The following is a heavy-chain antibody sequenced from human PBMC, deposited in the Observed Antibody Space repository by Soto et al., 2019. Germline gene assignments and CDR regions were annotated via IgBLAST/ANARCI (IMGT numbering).Heavy chain of an antibody. D-gene: IGHD2-15*01. CDR3: ATTNTPDCSGGACYYFDY. CDR2: ISANGDNT. CDR1: GFTFSRYA. V-gene: IGHV3-23*01. J-gene: IGHJ4*02. Sequence: GGSLRLSCVASGFTFSRYAMNWVRQAPGKGLEWVSGISANGDNTNYADSVKGRFSISRDNSKNTVHLQMNSLRAEDTAVFYYATTNTPDCSGGACYYFDYWGQGTLVTVSS.